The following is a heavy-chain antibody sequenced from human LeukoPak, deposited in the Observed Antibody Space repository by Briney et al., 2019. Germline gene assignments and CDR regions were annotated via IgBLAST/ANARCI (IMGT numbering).Heavy chain of an antibody. CDR2: INTDGTTT. CDR3: ARDPFDL. Sequence: QPGGSLRLSCAASGFTFRTYWMHWVRQVPGKGLVWVSNINTDGTTTAYADSVKGRFTISRDNAKNSLFLEMNSLRVEDTAVYYCARDPFDLWGQGTRVTVSS. V-gene: IGHV3-74*01. J-gene: IGHJ5*02. CDR1: GFTFRTYW.